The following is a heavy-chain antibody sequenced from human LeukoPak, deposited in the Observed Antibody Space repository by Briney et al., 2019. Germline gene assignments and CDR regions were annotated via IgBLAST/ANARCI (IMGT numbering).Heavy chain of an antibody. CDR2: ISSSSSYI. D-gene: IGHD5-12*01. V-gene: IGHV3-21*01. J-gene: IGHJ6*03. Sequence: GGSLRLSCVASGFTFSSYSMNWVRQAPGKGLGWVSSISSSSSYIYYAVSVKGRFTISRDNAKNSLYLQMNSLRAEDTAVYYCAKGGYDDYYMDVWGKGTTVTVSS. CDR3: AKGGYDDYYMDV. CDR1: GFTFSSYS.